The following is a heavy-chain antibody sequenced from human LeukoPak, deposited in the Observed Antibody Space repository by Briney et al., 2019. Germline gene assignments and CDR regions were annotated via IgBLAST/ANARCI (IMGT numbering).Heavy chain of an antibody. D-gene: IGHD2-15*01. Sequence: GGSLRLSCAASGFTFSSYWMSWVRQAPGKGLEWVANIKQDGSEKYYVDSVKGRFTISRDNAKNSLYLQMNSLRAEDTAVYYCARAQKALVVVAATDDAFDIWGQGTMVTVSS. J-gene: IGHJ3*02. V-gene: IGHV3-7*01. CDR2: IKQDGSEK. CDR1: GFTFSSYW. CDR3: ARAQKALVVVAATDDAFDI.